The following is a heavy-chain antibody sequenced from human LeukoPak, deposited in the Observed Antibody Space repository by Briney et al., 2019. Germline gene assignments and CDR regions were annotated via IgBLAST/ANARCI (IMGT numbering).Heavy chain of an antibody. V-gene: IGHV3-15*01. J-gene: IGHJ4*02. CDR3: TTDFPDYFHS. CDR1: GFTFSDSW. Sequence: GGSLRLSCAASGFTFSDSWMSWVRQAPGKGLEWVGHIKRKINGGTADYAAPVKGRFTISRDDSKNTLYLQVDSLKIEDTAVYYCTTDFPDYFHSWGQGTLVTVSS. CDR2: IKRKINGGTA.